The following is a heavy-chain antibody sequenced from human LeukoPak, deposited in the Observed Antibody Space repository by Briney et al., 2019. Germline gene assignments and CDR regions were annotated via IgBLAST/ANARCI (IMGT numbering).Heavy chain of an antibody. J-gene: IGHJ4*02. Sequence: SETLSLTCTVSGVSMSAYRWSWVRQSPEKGLEWIGCINTKGETSYNPSLKSRVTTSVDTSKSQFSLRLTSVTAADTAVYYCATSNDAKIAPFDHWGQGAPVTVSS. V-gene: IGHV4-4*09. D-gene: IGHD2-21*01. CDR2: INTKGET. CDR1: GVSMSAYR. CDR3: ATSNDAKIAPFDH.